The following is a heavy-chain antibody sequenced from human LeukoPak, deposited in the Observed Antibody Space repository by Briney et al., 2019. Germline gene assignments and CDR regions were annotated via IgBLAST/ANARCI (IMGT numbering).Heavy chain of an antibody. D-gene: IGHD2-2*01. Sequence: SETLSLTCAVYDGSVSGYYWSWIRQPPGKGLEWIGEINDSGSTNYNPSLRSRVTMSVDTSKNQISLNLRSVTAADTAVYYCARQPLNCTSTSCYAFDIWGQGTMVTVSS. CDR2: INDSGST. V-gene: IGHV4-34*01. J-gene: IGHJ3*02. CDR1: DGSVSGYY. CDR3: ARQPLNCTSTSCYAFDI.